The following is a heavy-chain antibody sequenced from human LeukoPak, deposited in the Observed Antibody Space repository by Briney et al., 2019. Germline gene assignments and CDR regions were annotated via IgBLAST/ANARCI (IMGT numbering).Heavy chain of an antibody. Sequence: ASVKVSCKASGYTFTGYYMHWVRQAPGQGLEWMGWINPNSGGTNYAQKFQGRVTMTRDTSISTAYMELSRLRSDDTAVYYCAVHGASGYYYQFDYWGQGTLVTASS. J-gene: IGHJ4*02. CDR2: INPNSGGT. D-gene: IGHD3-22*01. CDR1: GYTFTGYY. V-gene: IGHV1-2*02. CDR3: AVHGASGYYYQFDY.